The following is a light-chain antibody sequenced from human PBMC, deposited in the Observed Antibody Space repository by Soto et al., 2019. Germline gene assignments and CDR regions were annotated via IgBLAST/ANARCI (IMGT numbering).Light chain of an antibody. CDR2: WAS. CDR1: QNILYFSSNKNF. CDR3: QQYYGFPLT. V-gene: IGKV4-1*01. Sequence: DIVMTQSPDSLTVSLGERATINCKSSQNILYFSSNKNFLGWYQQKPGLPPKVLINWASTREIGVPDRFSGGGSGTDCTLTISNLQAEDVAVYYCQQYYGFPLTFGGGTKVEI. J-gene: IGKJ4*01.